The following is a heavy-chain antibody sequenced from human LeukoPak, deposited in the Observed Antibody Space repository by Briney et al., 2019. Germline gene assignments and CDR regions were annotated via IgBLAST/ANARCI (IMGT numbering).Heavy chain of an antibody. CDR3: ARDVFLDY. D-gene: IGHD2-21*01. Sequence: SSETLSLTCAVYGGSFSGYYWSWIRQPQGKGLEWIGEINHSGSTNYNPSLKSRVTISVDTSKNQFSLNLSSVTAADTAVYYCARDVFLDYWGQGTQVTVSS. J-gene: IGHJ4*02. CDR2: INHSGST. V-gene: IGHV4-34*01. CDR1: GGSFSGYY.